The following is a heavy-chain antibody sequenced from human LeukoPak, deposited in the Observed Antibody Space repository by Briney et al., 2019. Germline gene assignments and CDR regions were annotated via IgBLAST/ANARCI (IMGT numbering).Heavy chain of an antibody. D-gene: IGHD5-12*01. CDR1: GFIFSSYV. J-gene: IGHJ4*02. CDR3: AKSRLGYDY. Sequence: GGSLRLSCAASGFIFSSYVMSWVRQAPGTGLEWVSAISGSGGDTYYADSVKGRFTISRDNSKNTPYLQMNSLRAEDTAVYYCAKSRLGYDYWGQGTLVTVSS. CDR2: ISGSGGDT. V-gene: IGHV3-23*01.